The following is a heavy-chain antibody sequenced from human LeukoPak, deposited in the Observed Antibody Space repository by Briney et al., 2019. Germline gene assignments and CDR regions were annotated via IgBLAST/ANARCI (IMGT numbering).Heavy chain of an antibody. J-gene: IGHJ5*01. CDR3: ATIKRGSIFGYFDF. Sequence: SETLSLTCTVSGVSFSSHYGSWIRQPPGKGLEWIGYMFDSERTKDNPSLKSRITLSADTSKNQFSLRLSSVTAADTAVYYCATIKRGSIFGYFDFWGQGILVTVSS. D-gene: IGHD5-18*01. V-gene: IGHV4-59*11. CDR1: GVSFSSHY. CDR2: MFDSERT.